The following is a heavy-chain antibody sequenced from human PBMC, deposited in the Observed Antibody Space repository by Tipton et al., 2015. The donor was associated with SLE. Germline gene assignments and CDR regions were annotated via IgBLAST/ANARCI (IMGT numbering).Heavy chain of an antibody. CDR1: GGSFSGYY. J-gene: IGHJ4*02. Sequence: TLSLTCAVYGGSFSGYYWSWIRQPPGKGLEWIGEINHGGSTNYNPSLKSRVTISVDTSKNQFSLKLNSLTAADTAVYYCARVGRWDAIDYWGQGTLVTVSS. CDR3: ARVGRWDAIDY. V-gene: IGHV4-34*01. D-gene: IGHD1-26*01. CDR2: INHGGST.